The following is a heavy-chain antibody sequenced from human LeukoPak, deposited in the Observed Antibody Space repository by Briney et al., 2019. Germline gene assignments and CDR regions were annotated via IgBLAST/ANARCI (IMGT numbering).Heavy chain of an antibody. Sequence: GGSLRLSCAASGFTVSSNYMSWVRQAPGKGLEWVSVIYSGGTTYYADSVKGRFTISRDNAKNSLYLQMNSLRAEDTAVYYCARERTYYYDSSGYFFDYWGQGTLVTVSS. CDR3: ARERTYYYDSSGYFFDY. CDR2: IYSGGTT. J-gene: IGHJ4*02. V-gene: IGHV3-53*01. D-gene: IGHD3-22*01. CDR1: GFTVSSNY.